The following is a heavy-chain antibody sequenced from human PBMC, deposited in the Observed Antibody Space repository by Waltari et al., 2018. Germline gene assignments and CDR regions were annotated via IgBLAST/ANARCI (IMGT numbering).Heavy chain of an antibody. V-gene: IGHV3-43*01. CDR3: AKGLRKDGFDY. CDR2: ISWDGGST. J-gene: IGHJ4*02. D-gene: IGHD2-15*01. CDR1: GFTFDDYT. Sequence: EVQLVESGGVVVQPGGSLRLYCAASGFTFDDYTTHWVRQAPGKGLEWVSLISWDGGSTYYADSVKGRFTISRDNSKNSLYLQMNSLRTEDTALYYCAKGLRKDGFDYWGQGTLVTVSS.